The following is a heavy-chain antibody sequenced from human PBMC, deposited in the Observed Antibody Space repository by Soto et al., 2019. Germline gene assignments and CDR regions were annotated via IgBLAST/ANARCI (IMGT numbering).Heavy chain of an antibody. J-gene: IGHJ6*03. CDR1: GFIFSNFG. CDR2: IWYDGSNK. V-gene: IGHV3-33*01. CDR3: ARDDTDCGSTNCHTYYDYSYYMDV. Sequence: QVQLVESGGGVVQPGKSLRLSCAASGFIFSNFGMHWVRQAPGKGLEWVAFIWYDGSNKYYADSVKGRFTFSRDNSKSTVYLQMNSLSAEDTAVYYCARDDTDCGSTNCHTYYDYSYYMDVWGSGTTVTVSS. D-gene: IGHD2-2*01.